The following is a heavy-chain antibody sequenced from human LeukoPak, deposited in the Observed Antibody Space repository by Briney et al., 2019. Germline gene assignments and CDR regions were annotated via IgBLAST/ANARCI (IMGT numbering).Heavy chain of an antibody. CDR2: IYYSGST. CDR3: ARHAPGSTSLGWFDP. CDR1: GGSISSSSYY. V-gene: IGHV4-39*01. J-gene: IGHJ5*02. Sequence: PSETLSLTCTVSGGSISSSSYYWGWIRQPPGKGLEWIGSIYYSGSTYYNPSLKSRVTISVDTSKNQFSLKLSSVTAADTAVYYCARHAPGSTSLGWFDPWGQGTLVTVSS. D-gene: IGHD2-2*01.